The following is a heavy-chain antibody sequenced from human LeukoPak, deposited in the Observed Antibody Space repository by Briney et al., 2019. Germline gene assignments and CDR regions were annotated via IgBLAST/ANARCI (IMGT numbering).Heavy chain of an antibody. CDR2: IWYDGSNK. Sequence: PGRSLRLSCAASGFTFSSYGMHWVRQAPGKGLEWVAVIWYDGSNKYYADSVKGRFTISRDNSKNTLYLQMNSLRAEDTAVYYCAKRAALGAYSHPDYWGQGTLVTVSS. CDR1: GFTFSSYG. V-gene: IGHV3-33*06. D-gene: IGHD5-18*01. CDR3: AKRAALGAYSHPDY. J-gene: IGHJ4*02.